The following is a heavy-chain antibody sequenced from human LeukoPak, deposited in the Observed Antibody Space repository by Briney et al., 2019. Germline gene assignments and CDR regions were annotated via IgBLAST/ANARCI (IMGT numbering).Heavy chain of an antibody. CDR1: GFTFSSYG. Sequence: GGSLRLSCAASGFTFSSYGMHWVRQAPGKGLEWVAFIRYDGSNKYYADSVKGRFTISRDNSKNTLYLQMNSLRAEDTAVYYCTKDPLRRPEYYFDYWGQGTLVTVSS. CDR3: TKDPLRRPEYYFDY. CDR2: IRYDGSNK. J-gene: IGHJ4*02. V-gene: IGHV3-30*02.